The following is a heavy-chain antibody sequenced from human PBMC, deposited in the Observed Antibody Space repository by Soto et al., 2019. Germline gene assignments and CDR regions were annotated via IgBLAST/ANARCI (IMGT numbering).Heavy chain of an antibody. CDR1: GGNSNSYS. CDR3: ARDWRQMSRGGFFDY. Sequence: QVRLVHSGAEVKKPGSSVRLSCKVSGGNSNSYSIASVRQAPGQGLQWLGTIVPLSGTPNHAHKFQGRVTITADTSTNTAYLELSSLRYEDTAIYYCARDWRQMSRGGFFDYWGQGSLVTISS. V-gene: IGHV1-69*06. D-gene: IGHD3-3*01. CDR2: IVPLSGTP. J-gene: IGHJ4*02.